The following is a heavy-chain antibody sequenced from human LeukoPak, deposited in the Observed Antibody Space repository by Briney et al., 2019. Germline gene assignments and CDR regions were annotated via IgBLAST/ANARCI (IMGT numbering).Heavy chain of an antibody. Sequence: SVKVSCKASGGTFSSYAISWVRQAPGQGLEWMGRIIPIFGTAHYAQKFQGRVTITTDESTSTAYMELSSLRSEDTAVYYCARGPPLYDRGGFDYWGQGTLVTVSS. V-gene: IGHV1-69*05. J-gene: IGHJ4*02. CDR2: IIPIFGTA. CDR3: ARGPPLYDRGGFDY. CDR1: GGTFSSYA. D-gene: IGHD5/OR15-5a*01.